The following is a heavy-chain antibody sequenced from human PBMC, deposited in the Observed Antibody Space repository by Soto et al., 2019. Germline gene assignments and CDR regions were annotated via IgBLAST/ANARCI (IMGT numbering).Heavy chain of an antibody. Sequence: PSETLSLTCTVSDGSISSSSYYWGWIRQPPGKGLEWIGSIYYSGSTYYNPSLKSRVTISVDTSKNQFSLKLSSVTAADTAVYYCARLGLFYYDSSGYYGPGAFDIWGQGTMVTVSS. CDR1: DGSISSSSYY. D-gene: IGHD3-22*01. V-gene: IGHV4-39*01. CDR2: IYYSGST. J-gene: IGHJ3*02. CDR3: ARLGLFYYDSSGYYGPGAFDI.